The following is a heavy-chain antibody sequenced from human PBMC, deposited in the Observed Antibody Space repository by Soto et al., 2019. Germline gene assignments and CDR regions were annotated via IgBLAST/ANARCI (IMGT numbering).Heavy chain of an antibody. V-gene: IGHV3-23*01. Sequence: EVQLLESGGGLVQPGGSLRLSCAASGFTFSSFGMNWVRQAPGKGLEWVSLISDSGGTTFHADSVKGRFSISRDNSKNTLSLQMNSLRGEDTAVYYCAKAARTTTLYNFDFWGQGTLVTVSS. D-gene: IGHD1-1*01. CDR2: ISDSGGTT. CDR3: AKAARTTTLYNFDF. CDR1: GFTFSSFG. J-gene: IGHJ4*02.